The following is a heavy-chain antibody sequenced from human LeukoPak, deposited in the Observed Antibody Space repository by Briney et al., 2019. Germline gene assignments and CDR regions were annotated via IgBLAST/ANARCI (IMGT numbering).Heavy chain of an antibody. J-gene: IGHJ4*02. CDR2: IKEDGSEK. Sequence: GGSLRLSCAAPGFTFSNYWMNWVRQAPGKGLEWVANIKEDGSEKIYVDSVKGRFTISRDNSKNSLYLQINNLRAEDTAVYYCTRNRGTDYWGQGTLVTVSS. CDR3: TRNRGTDY. V-gene: IGHV3-7*01. CDR1: GFTFSNYW. D-gene: IGHD1-1*01.